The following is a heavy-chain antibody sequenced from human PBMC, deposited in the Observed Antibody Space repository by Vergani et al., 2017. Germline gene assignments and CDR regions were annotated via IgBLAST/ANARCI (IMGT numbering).Heavy chain of an antibody. CDR2: ISSSSRNI. Sequence: EVQLVESGGGLVQPGGSLRLSCAASGFTFSSYSMNWVRQAPGKGLEWVSYISSSSRNIYYADSVKCRFTISRYNAKNSLYLQMNSLRAEDTAVYYCARDVEVVTATFFDYWGQGTLVTVSS. CDR3: ARDVEVVTATFFDY. D-gene: IGHD2-21*02. CDR1: GFTFSSYS. V-gene: IGHV3-48*04. J-gene: IGHJ4*02.